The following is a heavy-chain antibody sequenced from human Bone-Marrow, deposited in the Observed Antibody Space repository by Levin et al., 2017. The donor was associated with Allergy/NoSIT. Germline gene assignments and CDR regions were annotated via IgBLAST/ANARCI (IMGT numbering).Heavy chain of an antibody. CDR3: ARVTMGWFDP. D-gene: IGHD3-3*01. CDR1: GGSINDYY. CDR2: IFYSGST. J-gene: IGHJ5*02. Sequence: SETLSLTCTVSGGSINDYYWSWIRQPPGKGLGWIGYIFYSGSTNYNPSLKSRLTISVDMSKRHFSLKLSSVTAADTAVYYCARVTMGWFDPWGQGTLVTVSS. V-gene: IGHV4-59*01.